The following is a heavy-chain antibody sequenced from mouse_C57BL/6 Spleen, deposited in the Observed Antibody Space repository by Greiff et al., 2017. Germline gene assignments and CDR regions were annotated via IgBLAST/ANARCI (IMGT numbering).Heavy chain of an antibody. CDR3: ARVGDDYAMDY. D-gene: IGHD2-3*01. V-gene: IGHV1-59*01. CDR2: IDPSDSYT. CDR1: GYTFTSYW. J-gene: IGHJ4*01. Sequence: QVQLQQPGAELVRPGTSVKLSCKASGYTFTSYWMHWVKQRPGQGLEWIGVIDPSDSYTNSNQKFKGKATLTVDTSSSPAYMQLSSLTSEDSAVYYCARVGDDYAMDYWGQGTSVTVSS.